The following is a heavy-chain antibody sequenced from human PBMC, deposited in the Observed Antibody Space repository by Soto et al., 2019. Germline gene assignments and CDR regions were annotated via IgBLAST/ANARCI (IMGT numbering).Heavy chain of an antibody. V-gene: IGHV6-1*01. D-gene: IGHD5-18*01. Sequence: SQTLSLTCAISGDSVSSNSAAWNWIRQSPSRGLEWLGRTYYRSKWYNDYAVSVKSRITINPDTSKNQISLQLNSVTPENTAVYYCAWGFSRYSYGWYYYGMDVWGQGTTVTVSS. CDR1: GDSVSSNSAA. CDR2: TYYRSKWYN. J-gene: IGHJ6*02. CDR3: AWGFSRYSYGWYYYGMDV.